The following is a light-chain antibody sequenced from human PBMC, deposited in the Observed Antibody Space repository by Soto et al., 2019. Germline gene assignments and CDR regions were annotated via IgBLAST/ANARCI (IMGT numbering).Light chain of an antibody. CDR1: QSIGRY. J-gene: IGKJ2*01. CDR3: QQSHNTPRT. Sequence: DLQMTQSPSSLSASVGDRVTITCRASQSIGRYLNWYQQKPGKAPKLLIYGVSSLQSGVPSRFSGSGSGTDFTLTITSLQPEDSATYYCQQSHNTPRTFGQGTKVEIK. CDR2: GVS. V-gene: IGKV1-39*01.